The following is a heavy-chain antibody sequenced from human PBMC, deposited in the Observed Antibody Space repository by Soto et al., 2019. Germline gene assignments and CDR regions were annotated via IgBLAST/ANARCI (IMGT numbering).Heavy chain of an antibody. CDR3: ARDPALSYYPGAFDI. CDR2: ISYDGSNK. D-gene: IGHD3-22*01. CDR1: GFTFSSYA. J-gene: IGHJ3*02. Sequence: GGSLRLSCAASGFTFSSYAMHWVRQAPGKGLEWVAVISYDGSNKYHADSVKGRFTISRDNSKNTLYLQMNSLRAEDTAVYYCARDPALSYYPGAFDIWGQGTMVTVSS. V-gene: IGHV3-30-3*01.